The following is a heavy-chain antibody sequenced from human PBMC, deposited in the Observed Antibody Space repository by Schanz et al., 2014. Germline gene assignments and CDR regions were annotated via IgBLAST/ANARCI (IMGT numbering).Heavy chain of an antibody. CDR2: IRQDGSAK. Sequence: EVQLVESGGGLVQPGGSLRLSCAVSGSTFSHYWLSWVRQTPGKRLEWVANIRQDGSAKFYVDSVNSRFAISRDNAENSVYLQMNSLRAEDTAVYYCARDGFGGYLDSWGQGTLVTVSS. CDR1: GSTFSHYW. CDR3: ARDGFGGYLDS. J-gene: IGHJ4*02. V-gene: IGHV3-7*03. D-gene: IGHD3-10*01.